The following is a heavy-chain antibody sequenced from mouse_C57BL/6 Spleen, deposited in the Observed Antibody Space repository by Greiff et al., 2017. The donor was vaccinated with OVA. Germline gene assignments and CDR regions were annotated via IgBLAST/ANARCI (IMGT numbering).Heavy chain of an antibody. V-gene: IGHV1-64*01. D-gene: IGHD2-4*01. CDR1: GYTFTSYW. J-gene: IGHJ3*01. CDR2: IHPNSGST. Sequence: QVQLQQPGAELVKPGASVKLSCKASGYTFTSYWMHWVKQRPGQGLEWIGMIHPNSGSTNYNEKFKSKATLTVDKSSSTAYMQLSSLTSEDSAVYYCARFRYYDYAWFAYWGQGTLVTVSA. CDR3: ARFRYYDYAWFAY.